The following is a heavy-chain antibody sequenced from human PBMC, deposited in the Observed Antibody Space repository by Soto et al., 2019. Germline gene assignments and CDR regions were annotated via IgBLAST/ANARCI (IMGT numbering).Heavy chain of an antibody. CDR3: ARTTEMTRGFDAFDL. V-gene: IGHV2-26*01. J-gene: IGHJ3*01. CDR2: IFWDDEK. Sequence: QVTLKESGPVLVKPTETLTLTCTVSGFSLSDPRMGVTWIRQPPGKALEWLAHIFWDDEKSYSTSLKSRLFISKDTSKSQVVLTVTNMDPVDTATYYCARTTEMTRGFDAFDLWGQGTMVTVSS. D-gene: IGHD4-17*01. CDR1: GFSLSDPRMG.